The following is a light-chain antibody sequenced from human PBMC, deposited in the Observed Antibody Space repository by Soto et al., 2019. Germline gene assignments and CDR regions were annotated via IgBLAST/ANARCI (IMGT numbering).Light chain of an antibody. Sequence: QSALTQPASVSGSPGQSITISCTGTDNDIGSYLYVSWFQQHPGKAPKVVIFEVNNRPAGISDRFSGSKSGNTASLTISGLQPEDEANYFSSPFTTIGTVIFGGGTKLTVL. V-gene: IGLV2-14*01. CDR3: SPFTTIGTVI. J-gene: IGLJ2*01. CDR1: DNDIGSYLY. CDR2: EVN.